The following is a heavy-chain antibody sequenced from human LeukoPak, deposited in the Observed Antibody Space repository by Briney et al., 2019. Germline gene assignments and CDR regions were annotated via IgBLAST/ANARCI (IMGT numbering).Heavy chain of an antibody. J-gene: IGHJ4*02. Sequence: VKPSETLSLTCTVSGGSISSYYWSWIRQPPGKGLEWIGYIYYSGSTNYNPSLKSRVTISVDTSKNQFSLKLSSVTAADTAVYYCARTRLNWNYPGHYFDYWGQGTLVTASS. D-gene: IGHD1-7*01. CDR3: ARTRLNWNYPGHYFDY. V-gene: IGHV4-59*01. CDR1: GGSISSYY. CDR2: IYYSGST.